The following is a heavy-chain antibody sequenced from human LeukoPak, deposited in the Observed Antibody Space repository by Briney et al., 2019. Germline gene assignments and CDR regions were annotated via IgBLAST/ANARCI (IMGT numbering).Heavy chain of an antibody. Sequence: GGSLRLSCSASGFTFSAYAMHWVRQAPGKGLEYVSANSPNGGSTYYADSVKGRFTISRDNSKNTLYLQMSSLRVEDTAVYYCVPKGNEGYWGQGTLVTVS. CDR3: VPKGNEGY. D-gene: IGHD1-1*01. CDR2: NSPNGGST. J-gene: IGHJ4*02. CDR1: GFTFSAYA. V-gene: IGHV3-64D*06.